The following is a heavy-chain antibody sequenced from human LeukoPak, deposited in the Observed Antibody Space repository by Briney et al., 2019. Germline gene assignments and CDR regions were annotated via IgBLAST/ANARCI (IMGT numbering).Heavy chain of an antibody. CDR2: ISYSGST. J-gene: IGHJ3*02. CDR1: GGSITSGDYY. CDR3: AGRLWRRDGYNLSAFDI. Sequence: PSQTLSLTCTVSGGSITSGDYYWSWIRQRPGKGLEWIGYISYSGSTYYNPSLKSRVTISVDTSKNQFSLKLSSVTAADTAVYYCAGRLWRRDGYNLSAFDIWGQGTMVTVSS. D-gene: IGHD5-24*01. V-gene: IGHV4-31*03.